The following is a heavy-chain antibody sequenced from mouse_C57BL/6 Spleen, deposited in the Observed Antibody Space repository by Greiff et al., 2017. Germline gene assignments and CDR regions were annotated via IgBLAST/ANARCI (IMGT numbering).Heavy chain of an antibody. CDR2: IDPNSGGT. J-gene: IGHJ4*01. D-gene: IGHD1-1*01. CDR1: GYTFTSYW. CDR3: ARDHYYGSSPHYYAMDY. V-gene: IGHV1-72*01. Sequence: VQLQQPGAELVKPGASVKLSCKASGYTFTSYWMHWVKQRPGLGLEWIGRIDPNSGGTKYNEKFKSKATLTVDKPSSTAYMQLSSLTSEDSAVYYCARDHYYGSSPHYYAMDYWGQGTSVSVSS.